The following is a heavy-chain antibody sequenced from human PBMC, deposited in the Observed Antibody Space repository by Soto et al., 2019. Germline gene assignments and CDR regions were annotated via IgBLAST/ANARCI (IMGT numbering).Heavy chain of an antibody. CDR3: ARGYVLAY. J-gene: IGHJ4*01. Sequence: SETLSLSCSVSGGSISSGDYYWSWIRQHPGKGLEWIGYIYYSGSTYYNPSLKSRVTISVDTSMNQFSLKLSSVTATDTAVDYRARGYVLAYWVNGTLVPVSS. V-gene: IGHV4-30-4*08. CDR2: IYYSGST. D-gene: IGHD3-16*01. CDR1: GGSISSGDYY.